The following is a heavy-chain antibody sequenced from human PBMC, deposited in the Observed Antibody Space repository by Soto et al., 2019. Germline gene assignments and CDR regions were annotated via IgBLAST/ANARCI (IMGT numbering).Heavy chain of an antibody. CDR1: GGSISSINW. D-gene: IGHD2-21*01. Sequence: PSETLSLTCGVSGGSISSINWWSWVRQTPGKGLEWIGEIYYSGSTNYNPSLTSRGTMSIDKSKNQFFLNLTSVSAADTAVYYCERYSGVSATYCFDAWGQGTLVTVSS. CDR3: ERYSGVSATYCFDA. J-gene: IGHJ5*02. CDR2: IYYSGST. V-gene: IGHV4-4*02.